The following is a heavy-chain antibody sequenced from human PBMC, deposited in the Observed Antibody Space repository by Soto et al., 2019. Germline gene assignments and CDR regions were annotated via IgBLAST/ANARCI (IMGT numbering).Heavy chain of an antibody. Sequence: QVQLVQSGAEVKKPGASVKVSCKASGYIFTAYSMHWVRQAPGQGLAWIGVVNPSGGSTNYAQKFQGRITMTRDTSTSTVYMDLSSLTSEDTAVYYCAREENCSDGICYSEYFQRWGQGTLVTVSS. D-gene: IGHD2-15*01. CDR1: GYIFTAYS. CDR3: AREENCSDGICYSEYFQR. J-gene: IGHJ1*01. CDR2: VNPSGGST. V-gene: IGHV1-46*01.